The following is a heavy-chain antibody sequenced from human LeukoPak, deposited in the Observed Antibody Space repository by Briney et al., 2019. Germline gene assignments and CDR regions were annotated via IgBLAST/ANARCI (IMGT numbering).Heavy chain of an antibody. CDR3: AQGSSLTYYDR. Sequence: ASVTVSCTASGGTFSSYAISWVRQAPGQGLEWMGGIIPIFGTANYAQKFQGRVTITADESTSTAYMELSSLRSEDTAVYYCAQGSSLTYYDRWGQGTLVTVSS. V-gene: IGHV1-69*13. CDR2: IIPIFGTA. CDR1: GGTFSSYA. J-gene: IGHJ4*02. D-gene: IGHD1-26*01.